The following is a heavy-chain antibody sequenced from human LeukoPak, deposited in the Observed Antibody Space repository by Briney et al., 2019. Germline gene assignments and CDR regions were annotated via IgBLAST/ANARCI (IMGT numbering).Heavy chain of an antibody. V-gene: IGHV3-33*01. Sequence: GGSLRLSCAAPGFTFSSYGMHWVRQAPGKGLEWVAVIWYDGSNKYYADSVKGRFTISRDNSKNTLNLQMNSLRAEDTAVYYCGRDPYYDSSVYYGVAFDIGGRGTMVPVSS. CDR2: IWYDGSNK. CDR3: GRDPYYDSSVYYGVAFDI. CDR1: GFTFSSYG. J-gene: IGHJ3*02. D-gene: IGHD3-22*01.